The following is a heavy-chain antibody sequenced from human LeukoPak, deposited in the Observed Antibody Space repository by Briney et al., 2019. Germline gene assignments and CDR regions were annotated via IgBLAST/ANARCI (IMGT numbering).Heavy chain of an antibody. CDR3: AKGIAAADRAFDY. Sequence: PGGSLRLSCVGSGFTFRSHAMSWVRQAPEKGLEWVSTISGSGGSTYYADSVKGRFTISRDNSKNTLYLQMNSLRAEDTAVYYCAKGIAAADRAFDYWGQGTLVTVSS. CDR2: ISGSGGST. CDR1: GFTFRSHA. D-gene: IGHD6-13*01. J-gene: IGHJ4*02. V-gene: IGHV3-23*01.